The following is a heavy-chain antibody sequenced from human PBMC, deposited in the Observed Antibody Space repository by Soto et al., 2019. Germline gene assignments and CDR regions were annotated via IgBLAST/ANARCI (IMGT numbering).Heavy chain of an antibody. CDR1: GFTFSSYG. Sequence: QVQLVESGGGVVQPGRSLRLSCAASGFTFSSYGMHWVRQAPGKGLEWVAVISYDGSNKYYADSVKGRFTISRDNSKNTLYLQMNSLRAEDTAVYYCARGSQSPYYYYHYMDVWGKGTTVTVSS. J-gene: IGHJ6*03. CDR3: ARGSQSPYYYYHYMDV. V-gene: IGHV3-30*03. CDR2: ISYDGSNK. D-gene: IGHD3-10*01.